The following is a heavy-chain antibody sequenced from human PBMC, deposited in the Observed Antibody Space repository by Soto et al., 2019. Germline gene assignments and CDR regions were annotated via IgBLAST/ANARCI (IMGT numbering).Heavy chain of an antibody. D-gene: IGHD6-13*01. J-gene: IGHJ4*02. CDR1: GGSSSSGDYY. Sequence: SLSLTCTVSGGSSSSGDYYWSWIHQPPGKGLEWIGYIYYSGSTYYNPSLKSRVTISVDTSKNQFSLKLSSVTAADTAVYYCARGPYSSSWYVTYWGQGTLVTVSS. V-gene: IGHV4-30-4*01. CDR3: ARGPYSSSWYVTY. CDR2: IYYSGST.